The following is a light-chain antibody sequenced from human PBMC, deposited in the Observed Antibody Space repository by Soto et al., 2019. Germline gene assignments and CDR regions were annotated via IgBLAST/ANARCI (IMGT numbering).Light chain of an antibody. CDR3: QQYNNLPPDT. Sequence: EIILTQSPASLSVSPGERATLSCRASQSVNNNLAWYQQKPGQAPRLLIYGASTRSTGIPGRFRGSGSGTTFTPPITSRQPEDFAVYFCQQYNNLPPDTFGQGTKLEIK. CDR1: QSVNNN. CDR2: GAS. J-gene: IGKJ2*01. V-gene: IGKV3-15*01.